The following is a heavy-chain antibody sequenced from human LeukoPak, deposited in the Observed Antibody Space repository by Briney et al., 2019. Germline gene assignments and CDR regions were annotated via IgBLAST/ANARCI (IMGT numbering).Heavy chain of an antibody. CDR3: AKDHHSSGWYYFDY. J-gene: IGHJ4*02. Sequence: GGSLRLSCVASGFTFSSYGMHWVRQAPGKGLEWVAVISYDGSDNYYADSLKGRFTISSDNSMNTLYLQMNSLRAEDTAVYYCAKDHHSSGWYYFDYWGQGTLVTVSS. D-gene: IGHD6-19*01. CDR2: ISYDGSDN. V-gene: IGHV3-30*18. CDR1: GFTFSSYG.